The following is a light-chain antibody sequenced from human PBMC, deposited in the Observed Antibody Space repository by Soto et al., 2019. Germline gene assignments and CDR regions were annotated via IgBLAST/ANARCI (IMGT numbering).Light chain of an antibody. CDR2: AAS. V-gene: IGKV1-39*01. Sequence: DIQMTQSPSSLSAPVGDRVTITCRASQSIDTYLNWYQQKPGTAPKLLIYAASSLQSGVPSRFSGRGSGTDFTLTISSLQPEDFATYYCQQSYSTPMYTFGQGTKVDIK. J-gene: IGKJ2*01. CDR1: QSIDTY. CDR3: QQSYSTPMYT.